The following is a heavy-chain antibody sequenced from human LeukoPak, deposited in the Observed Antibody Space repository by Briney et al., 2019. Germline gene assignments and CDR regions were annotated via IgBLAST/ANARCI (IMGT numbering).Heavy chain of an antibody. D-gene: IGHD4-11*01. CDR3: ARVTTMTTVTTHYYYGMDV. CDR2: IYYSGST. V-gene: IGHV4-31*03. J-gene: IGHJ6*02. CDR1: GGSISSGGYY. Sequence: SQTLSLTCTVSGGSISSGGYYWSWIRQHPGKGPEWIGYIYYSGSTYYNPSLKSRVTISVDTSKNQFSLKLSSVTAADTAVYYCARVTTMTTVTTHYYYGMDVWGQGTTVTVSS.